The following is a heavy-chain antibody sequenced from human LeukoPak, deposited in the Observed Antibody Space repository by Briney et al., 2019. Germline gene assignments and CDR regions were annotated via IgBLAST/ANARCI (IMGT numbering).Heavy chain of an antibody. CDR2: IYHSGST. J-gene: IGHJ6*02. V-gene: IGHV4-4*02. CDR3: ARDMGRGVLLWFGELYGMDV. D-gene: IGHD3-10*01. CDR1: GGSISSSNW. Sequence: SETLSLTCAVSGGSISSSNWWSWVRQPPGKGLEWIGEIYHSGSTNYNPSLKSRVTISVDKSKNQFSLKLSSETAADTAVYYCARDMGRGVLLWFGELYGMDVWGQGTTVTVSS.